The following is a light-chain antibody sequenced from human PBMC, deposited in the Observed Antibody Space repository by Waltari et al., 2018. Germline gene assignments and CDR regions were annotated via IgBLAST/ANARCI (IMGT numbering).Light chain of an antibody. J-gene: IGKJ5*01. Sequence: TQLTQSPSSLSASVGDRLTITCRASQVILGYLAWYQQRPGKAPKFLIYATSTLRSGVPSRFSGSGSGTDFTLTISDLQPEDFATYYCQQLKSYPITFGQGTRLEIK. CDR2: ATS. CDR3: QQLKSYPIT. CDR1: QVILGY. V-gene: IGKV1-9*01.